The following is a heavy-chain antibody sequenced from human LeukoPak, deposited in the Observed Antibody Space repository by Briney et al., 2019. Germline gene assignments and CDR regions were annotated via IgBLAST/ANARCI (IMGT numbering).Heavy chain of an antibody. CDR3: ARLVAPNYYDSSGSSYFDS. J-gene: IGHJ4*02. Sequence: PSETLSLTCTVSGGSISSGSYYWSWIRQPAGKGLEWIGRIYTGGSTNYNPSLKSRVTISVDKSKKQFSLKLSSVTAADTAVYYCARLVAPNYYDSSGSSYFDSWGQGTLVAVSS. CDR2: IYTGGST. D-gene: IGHD3-22*01. CDR1: GGSISSGSYY. V-gene: IGHV4-61*02.